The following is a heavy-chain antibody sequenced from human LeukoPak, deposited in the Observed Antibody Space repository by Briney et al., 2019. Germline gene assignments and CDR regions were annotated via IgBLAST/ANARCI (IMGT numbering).Heavy chain of an antibody. Sequence: ASVKVSCKASGGTFSSYAISWVRQAPGQGLEWMGGIIPIFGTANYAQKFQGRVTITADKSTSTAYMELSSLRSEDAAVYYCAKPSYYYDSSGYYVFDYWGQGTLVTVSS. D-gene: IGHD3-22*01. CDR2: IIPIFGTA. V-gene: IGHV1-69*06. J-gene: IGHJ4*02. CDR1: GGTFSSYA. CDR3: AKPSYYYDSSGYYVFDY.